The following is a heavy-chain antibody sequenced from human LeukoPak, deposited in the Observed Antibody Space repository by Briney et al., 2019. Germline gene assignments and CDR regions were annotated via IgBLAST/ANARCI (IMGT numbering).Heavy chain of an antibody. CDR2: IYTSGST. Sequence: SETLSLTCTVSGGSISSHYWSWIRQPAGKGLECIGRIYTSGSTNYNPSLKSRATMSVDTSKNQFSLKLSSVTAADTAVYYCARGGGYGDYGYVDNWGQGTLVTVSS. V-gene: IGHV4-4*07. CDR1: GGSISSHY. J-gene: IGHJ4*02. D-gene: IGHD4-17*01. CDR3: ARGGGYGDYGYVDN.